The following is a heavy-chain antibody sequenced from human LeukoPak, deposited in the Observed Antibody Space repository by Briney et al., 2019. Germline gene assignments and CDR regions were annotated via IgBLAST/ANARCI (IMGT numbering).Heavy chain of an antibody. CDR1: GFTFSSYW. Sequence: GGSLRLSCAVSGFTFSSYWMSWVRQAPGKGLEWVANIKQDGSEEYYVDSVKGRFTISRDNARNSLYLQMNSLRAEDTAVYYCARDYRGYRAPYYFDYWGQGTLVTVSS. D-gene: IGHD2-15*01. CDR3: ARDYRGYRAPYYFDY. V-gene: IGHV3-7*01. CDR2: IKQDGSEE. J-gene: IGHJ4*02.